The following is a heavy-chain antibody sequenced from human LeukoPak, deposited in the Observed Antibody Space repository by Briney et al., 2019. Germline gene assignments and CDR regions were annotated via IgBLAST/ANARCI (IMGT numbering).Heavy chain of an antibody. CDR1: GNSVSSGTYY. Sequence: SQTLSLTCIVSGNSVSSGTYYWTWLRQPAGKGLEWIGRIHTSGNTNYSPSLKSRVTISRDTSKNQFSLRLTSVTAADTAVYYCVRDWNGDYFDYWGQGTLVTVSS. J-gene: IGHJ4*02. D-gene: IGHD1-1*01. V-gene: IGHV4-61*02. CDR3: VRDWNGDYFDY. CDR2: IHTSGNT.